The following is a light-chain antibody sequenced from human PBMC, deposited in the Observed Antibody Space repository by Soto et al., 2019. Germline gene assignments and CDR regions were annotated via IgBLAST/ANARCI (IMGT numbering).Light chain of an antibody. CDR1: QSVSSN. CDR2: GAS. CDR3: QQYNYWPS. J-gene: IGKJ2*01. Sequence: EIVMTQSPATLSVSPGERAALSCRASQSVSSNLAWYQQKPGQAPRLLIYGASTRAPGIPAWVSGSGSGTDFTLTISSLQAEDVAYYYCQQYNYWPSFGQGTKVEIK. V-gene: IGKV3-15*01.